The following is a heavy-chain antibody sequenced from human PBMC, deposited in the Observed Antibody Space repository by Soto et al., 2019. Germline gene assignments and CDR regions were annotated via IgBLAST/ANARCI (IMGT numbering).Heavy chain of an antibody. V-gene: IGHV1-46*01. CDR3: ETSLQLRKGWAFDY. Sequence: QVQLVQSGPEVKKPGASVKVSCKASGYTFTSYFMQWVRQAPGQGLEWVGIINPSDGTTSYAQKFQGRVTXXRXTXXSTAYMDLSSLRSEDTAVYYCETSLQLRKGWAFDYWGQGTLVTVSS. CDR2: INPSDGTT. J-gene: IGHJ4*02. D-gene: IGHD1-1*01. CDR1: GYTFTSYF.